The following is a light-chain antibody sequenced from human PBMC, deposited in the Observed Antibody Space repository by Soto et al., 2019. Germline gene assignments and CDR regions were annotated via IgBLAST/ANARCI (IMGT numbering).Light chain of an antibody. J-gene: IGKJ5*01. CDR3: HQYGSSPRT. CDR2: DAS. CDR1: QSVGSY. V-gene: IGKV3-20*01. Sequence: EVVLTQSPPALSLSPGERATLSCRASQSVGSYLGWYQQKPGQAPRLLIYDASNRATGIPARFSGSGFGTDFTLTISRLEPEDVAVYYCHQYGSSPRTLGQGTRLEIK.